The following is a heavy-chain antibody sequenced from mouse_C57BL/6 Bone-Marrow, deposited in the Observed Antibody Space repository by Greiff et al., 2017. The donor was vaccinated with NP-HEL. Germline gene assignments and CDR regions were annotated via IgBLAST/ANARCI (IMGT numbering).Heavy chain of an antibody. CDR3: ARMDGTYDGYYAFDY. V-gene: IGHV8-8*01. J-gene: IGHJ2*01. Sequence: QVTLKESGPGILQPSQTLSLTCSFSGFSLSTFGMGVGWIRQPSGKGLEWLAHIWWDDDKYYNPALKSRLTISKDTSKNQGFLKIANVDTADTATYYCARMDGTYDGYYAFDYWGQGTTLTVSS. D-gene: IGHD2-3*01. CDR1: GFSLSTFGMG. CDR2: IWWDDDK.